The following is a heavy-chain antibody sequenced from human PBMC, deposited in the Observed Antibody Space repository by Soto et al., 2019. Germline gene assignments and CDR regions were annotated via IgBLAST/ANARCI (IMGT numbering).Heavy chain of an antibody. D-gene: IGHD3-3*01. CDR1: GGTFSSYA. V-gene: IGHV1-69*01. J-gene: IGHJ4*02. CDR3: ASTTFPYEFLVHTTSDFGY. CDR2: IIPIFGTA. Sequence: QVQLVQSGAEVKKPGSSVKVSCKASGGTFSSYAISWVRQAPGQGLEWIGGIIPIFGTANYAQKFQGRVPITADEATSTASMELSSLRSEDTAVYYCASTTFPYEFLVHTTSDFGYCGQGTLVAVSS.